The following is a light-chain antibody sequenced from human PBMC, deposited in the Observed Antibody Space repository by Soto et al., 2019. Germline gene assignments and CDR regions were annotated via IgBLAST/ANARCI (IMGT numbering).Light chain of an antibody. CDR1: QSVSSSY. CDR2: DAS. CDR3: QQYGSSSYT. V-gene: IGKV3-20*01. J-gene: IGKJ2*01. Sequence: EIVLTQSPGTLSLSPGERATLSCRASQSVSSSYLAWYQQKPGQAPRLLIYDASSRATGIPDRFSGSGSGTDFTLTISILEPEDFAVYYCQQYGSSSYTFGQGTKLEIK.